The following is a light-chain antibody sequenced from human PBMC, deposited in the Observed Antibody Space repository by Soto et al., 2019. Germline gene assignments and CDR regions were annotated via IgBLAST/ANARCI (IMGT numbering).Light chain of an antibody. CDR2: KAS. J-gene: IGKJ1*01. V-gene: IGKV1-5*03. Sequence: DIQMTQSPSTLSVSVGDRVTITCRASQTISSWLAWYQQKPGKAPKLLIYKASTLKSGVPSRFSGSGSGTEFTLTISSLQPDDFAIYYCQHYNSYSETFGQGTKVEIK. CDR1: QTISSW. CDR3: QHYNSYSET.